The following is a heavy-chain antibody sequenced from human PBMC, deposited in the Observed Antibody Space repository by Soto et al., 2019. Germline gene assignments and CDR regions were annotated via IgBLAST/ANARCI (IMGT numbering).Heavy chain of an antibody. J-gene: IGHJ6*02. CDR2: IYYSGST. CDR1: GGSISSGGYY. V-gene: IGHV4-31*03. CDR3: ARDGYYYYYGMDV. Sequence: SETMSLTCTVSGGSISSGGYYWSWIRQHPGKGLEWIGYIYYSGSTYYNPSLKSRVTISVDTSKNQFSLKLSSVTAADTAVYYCARDGYYYYYGMDVWGQGTTVTVSS.